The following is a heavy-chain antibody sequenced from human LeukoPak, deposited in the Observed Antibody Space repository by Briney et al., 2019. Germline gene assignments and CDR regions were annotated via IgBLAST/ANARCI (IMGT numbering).Heavy chain of an antibody. CDR3: ARDETNGFDS. J-gene: IGHJ5*01. D-gene: IGHD1-14*01. CDR2: INSRSTYI. V-gene: IGHV3-21*01. CDR1: GFTFSSYG. Sequence: PGGSLRLSCAASGFTFSSYGMHWVRQAPGKGLEWVSSINSRSTYIFYADSMMGRFTISRDNAKNSLFLQMNSLRAEDTAVYYCARDETNGFDSWGQGTLVTVYS.